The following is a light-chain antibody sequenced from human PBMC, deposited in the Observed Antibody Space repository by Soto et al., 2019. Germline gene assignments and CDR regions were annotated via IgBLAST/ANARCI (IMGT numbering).Light chain of an antibody. V-gene: IGLV2-14*03. CDR3: SSYASSVTYV. Sequence: QSVLTQPASVSGSPGQSITISCTGTSSDVGDYHYVSWYQQHPGKAPKLMIYDVSNRPSGVSNRFFGSKSGNTASLTISGLQAEDEADYYCSSYASSVTYVFRTGTKVTGL. CDR1: SSDVGDYHY. J-gene: IGLJ1*01. CDR2: DVS.